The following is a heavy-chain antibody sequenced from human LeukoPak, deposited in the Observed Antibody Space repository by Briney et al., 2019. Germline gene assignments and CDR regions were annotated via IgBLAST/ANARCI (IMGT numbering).Heavy chain of an antibody. D-gene: IGHD2-15*01. CDR1: GFTFDDYA. CDR2: ISWNSNRK. CDR3: AKDLTDSLYYYGMDV. J-gene: IGHJ6*02. Sequence: PGGSLRLSCAASGFTFDDYAIHWVRQAPGKGLEWVSGISWNSNRKVYADSVKGRFTISRDNAKNSLYLQMNSLTAEDTALYYYAKDLTDSLYYYGMDVWGQGTTVTVSS. V-gene: IGHV3-9*01.